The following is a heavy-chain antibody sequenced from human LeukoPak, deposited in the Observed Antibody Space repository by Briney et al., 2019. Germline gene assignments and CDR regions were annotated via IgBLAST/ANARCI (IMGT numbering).Heavy chain of an antibody. J-gene: IGHJ5*02. CDR1: GGSFSGYY. CDR3: ARACITMVRGVMRGWFDP. D-gene: IGHD3-10*01. Sequence: PSETLSLTCAVYGGSFSGYYWSWIRQPPGKGLEWIGEIDHSGSTNYNPSLKSRVTISVDTSKNQFSLKLSSVTAADTAVYYCARACITMVRGVMRGWFDPWGQGTLVTVSS. V-gene: IGHV4-34*01. CDR2: IDHSGST.